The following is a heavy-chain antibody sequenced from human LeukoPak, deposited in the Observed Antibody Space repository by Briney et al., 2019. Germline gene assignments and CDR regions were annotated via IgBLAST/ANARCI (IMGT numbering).Heavy chain of an antibody. CDR3: ARRYCSSTSCYFDF. V-gene: IGHV5-51*01. CDR1: GDSFTIYW. J-gene: IGHJ4*02. CDR2: IYPGDSDT. D-gene: IGHD2-2*01. Sequence: GESLKISCRGSGDSFTIYWIGWVRQMPGKGLEWMGMIYPGDSDTRYSPSFQGQVTISADKSINTAYLQWSSLKASDTAIYYCARRYCSSTSCYFDFWGQGILVTVSS.